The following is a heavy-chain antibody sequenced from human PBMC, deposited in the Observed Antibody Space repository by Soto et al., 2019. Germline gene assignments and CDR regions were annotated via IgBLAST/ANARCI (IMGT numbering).Heavy chain of an antibody. CDR3: ARYFRRTGYDDVDY. Sequence: QVQLVESGGGVVQPGRSLRLSCAASGFTFSSYGMHWVRQAPGKGLEWVAVIWYDGSNKYYADSVKGRFTISRDNSKNTLYLQMNSLRAEDTAVYYCARYFRRTGYDDVDYWGQGTLVTVSS. CDR1: GFTFSSYG. V-gene: IGHV3-33*01. D-gene: IGHD5-12*01. J-gene: IGHJ4*02. CDR2: IWYDGSNK.